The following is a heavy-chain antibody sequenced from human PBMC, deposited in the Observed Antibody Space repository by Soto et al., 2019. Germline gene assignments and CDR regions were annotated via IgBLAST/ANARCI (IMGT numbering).Heavy chain of an antibody. V-gene: IGHV3-21*01. CDR2: ITSSSSYI. D-gene: IGHD3-22*01. Sequence: GGSLRLSCAASGFTFSLYSMIWVRQAPGKGLEWVASITSSSSYIYYEDSLKGRFTISRDNAKNSLFLQLDSLRAEDTAVYFCVRARSTDSRPDYWGQGTAVTVSS. CDR3: VRARSTDSRPDY. CDR1: GFTFSLYS. J-gene: IGHJ4*02.